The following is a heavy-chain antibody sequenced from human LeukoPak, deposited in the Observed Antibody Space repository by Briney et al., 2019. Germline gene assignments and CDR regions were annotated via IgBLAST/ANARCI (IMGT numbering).Heavy chain of an antibody. D-gene: IGHD3-10*01. V-gene: IGHV1-58*02. CDR2: IVVGSGNT. CDR1: GFTFTSSA. J-gene: IGHJ4*02. Sequence: SVKVSCKASGFTFTSSAIQWVRQARGQRLEWIGWIVVGSGNTNYAQKFHERVTITRDMSTSTAYMELRSLRSEDTAVYYCAATSQWQLLDFDYWGQGTLVTVSS. CDR3: AATSQWQLLDFDY.